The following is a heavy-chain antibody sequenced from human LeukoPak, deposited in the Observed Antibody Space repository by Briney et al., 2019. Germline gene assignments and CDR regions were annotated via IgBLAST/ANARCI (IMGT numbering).Heavy chain of an antibody. V-gene: IGHV3-74*01. CDR3: AREDVGYYYYGMDV. D-gene: IGHD3-10*01. Sequence: GGSLRLSCAASGSTFSSYWMHRVRQAPGKGLVWVSRINSDGSSTSYADSVKGRFTISRDNAKNTLYLQMNSLRAEDTAVYYCAREDVGYYYYGMDVWGKGTTVTVSS. CDR1: GSTFSSYW. J-gene: IGHJ6*04. CDR2: INSDGSST.